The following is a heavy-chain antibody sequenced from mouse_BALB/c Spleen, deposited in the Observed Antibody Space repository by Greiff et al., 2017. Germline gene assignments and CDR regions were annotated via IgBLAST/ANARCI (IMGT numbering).Heavy chain of an antibody. D-gene: IGHD1-1*01. CDR2: ISDGGSYT. CDR1: GFTFSDYY. CDR3: ARKGDYYGSSFDY. Sequence: VQLVESGGGLVKPGGSLKLSCAASGFTFSDYYMYWVRQTPEKRLEWVATISDGGSYTYYPDSVKGRFTISRDNAKNNLYLQMSSLKSEDTAMYYCARKGDYYGSSFDYWGQGTTLTVSS. V-gene: IGHV5-4*02. J-gene: IGHJ2*01.